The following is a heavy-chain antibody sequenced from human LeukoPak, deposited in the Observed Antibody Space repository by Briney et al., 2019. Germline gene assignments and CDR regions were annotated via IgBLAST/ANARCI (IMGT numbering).Heavy chain of an antibody. CDR3: ARGGEFSGYEI. D-gene: IGHD5-12*01. CDR1: GFTFSSYS. Sequence: GGSLRLSCAASGFTFSSYSMNWVRQAPGKGLGWVSSISSRSSYIYYTDSVKGRFAISRDNAKNSLYLQMNSLRAEDTAVYYCARGGEFSGYEIWGQGTLVTVSS. J-gene: IGHJ4*02. V-gene: IGHV3-21*01. CDR2: ISSRSSYI.